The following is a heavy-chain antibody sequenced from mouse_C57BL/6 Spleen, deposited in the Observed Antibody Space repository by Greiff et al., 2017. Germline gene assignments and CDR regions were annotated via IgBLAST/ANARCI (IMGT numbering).Heavy chain of an antibody. V-gene: IGHV5-6*01. CDR2: ISRGGSYT. J-gene: IGHJ4*01. CDR1: GFTFSSYG. CDR3: ARDSSYAMDY. Sequence: EVQGVESGGDLVKPGGSLKLSCAASGFTFSSYGMSWVRQTPDKRLEWVATISRGGSYTYYPDSVKGRFTISRDNAKNTLYLQMSSLKSEDTAMYYCARDSSYAMDYWGQGTSVTVSS.